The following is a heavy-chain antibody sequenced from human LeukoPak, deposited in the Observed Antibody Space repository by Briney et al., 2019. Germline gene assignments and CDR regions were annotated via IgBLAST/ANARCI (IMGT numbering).Heavy chain of an antibody. CDR3: ARDQYSYAHAAH. CDR1: GFTFSTYT. D-gene: IGHD5-18*01. J-gene: IGHJ4*02. V-gene: IGHV3-48*01. Sequence: PGGSLRLSCAASGFTFSTYTMNWVRQAPGKGLEWVSYISSSSSTIDYADSVKGRFTISRDNSKNTLHLQMNSLRAEDTAVYYCARDQYSYAHAAHWGQGTLVTVSS. CDR2: ISSSSSTI.